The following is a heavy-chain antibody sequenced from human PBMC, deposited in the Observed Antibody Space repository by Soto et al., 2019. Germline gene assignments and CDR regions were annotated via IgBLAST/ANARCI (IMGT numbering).Heavy chain of an antibody. Sequence: SETLSLTCTVSGGSISSGDYYWSWIRQPPGKGLEWIGYIYYSGSTYYNPSLKSRVTISVDTSKSQFSLKLSSVTAADTAVYYCAREASSGYHLDYWGQGTLVTVSS. D-gene: IGHD3-22*01. CDR1: GGSISSGDYY. J-gene: IGHJ4*02. CDR2: IYYSGST. V-gene: IGHV4-30-4*01. CDR3: AREASSGYHLDY.